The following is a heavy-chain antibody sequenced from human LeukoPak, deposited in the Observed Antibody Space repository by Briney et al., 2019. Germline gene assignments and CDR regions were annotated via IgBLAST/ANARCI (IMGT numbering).Heavy chain of an antibody. CDR2: IYYRGST. CDR3: ARHGGSAWYPQPHFDY. D-gene: IGHD6-19*01. CDR1: GGSISSNSYY. Sequence: PSETLSLICTVSGGSISSNSYYWGWIRQPPGKGLEWIGTIYYRGSTYYNPSLKGRVTMSVDTSKNQFSLKLSSVTAADTAVYYCARHGGSAWYPQPHFDYWGQGTLVTVSS. V-gene: IGHV4-39*01. J-gene: IGHJ4*02.